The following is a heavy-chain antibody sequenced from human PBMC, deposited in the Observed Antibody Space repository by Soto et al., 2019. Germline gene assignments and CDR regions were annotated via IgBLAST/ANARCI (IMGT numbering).Heavy chain of an antibody. V-gene: IGHV4-34*01. J-gene: IGHJ6*02. Sequence: SETLSLTCAVYGGSFSGYYWSWIRQPPGKGLEWIGEINHSGSTNYNPSLKSRVTISVGTSKNQFSLKLSSVTAADTAVYYCARLVQQQLVRYYYYYGMDVWGQGTTVTVSS. CDR1: GGSFSGYY. CDR2: INHSGST. CDR3: ARLVQQQLVRYYYYYGMDV. D-gene: IGHD6-13*01.